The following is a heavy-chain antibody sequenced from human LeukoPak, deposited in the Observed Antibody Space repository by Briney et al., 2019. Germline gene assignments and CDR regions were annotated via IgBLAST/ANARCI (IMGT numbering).Heavy chain of an antibody. CDR2: INHSGST. D-gene: IGHD6-6*01. CDR3: ARDPHSSTLYYFDY. Sequence: SETLSLTCAVYGGSFSGYYWSWIRQPPGKGLEWIGEINHSGSTNYNPSLKSRVIISVDTSKNQFSLKLSSVTAADTAVYYCARDPHSSTLYYFDYWGQGTLVTVSS. CDR1: GGSFSGYY. J-gene: IGHJ4*02. V-gene: IGHV4-34*01.